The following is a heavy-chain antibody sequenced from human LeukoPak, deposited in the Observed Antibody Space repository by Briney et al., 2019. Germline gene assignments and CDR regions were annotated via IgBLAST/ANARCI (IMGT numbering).Heavy chain of an antibody. CDR3: ARDGLTGYSYGYHY. CDR1: GGSVSSGSYY. D-gene: IGHD5-18*01. V-gene: IGHV4-61*01. CDR2: IYYSGST. J-gene: IGHJ4*02. Sequence: PSETLSLTCTVSGGSVSSGSYYWSWIRQPPGKGLEWIGYIYYSGSTNYNPSLKSRVTISVDTSKNQFSLKLSSVTAADTAVYYCARDGLTGYSYGYHYWGRGTLVTVSS.